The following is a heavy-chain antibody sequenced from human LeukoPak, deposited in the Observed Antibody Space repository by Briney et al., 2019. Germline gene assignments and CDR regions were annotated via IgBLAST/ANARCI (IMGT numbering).Heavy chain of an antibody. J-gene: IGHJ4*02. CDR2: ISGSGGST. CDR3: ARPQWLAAYFDY. D-gene: IGHD6-19*01. V-gene: IGHV3-23*01. Sequence: PGGSLRLSCAASGFTFSSYAMSWVRRAPGKGLEWVSAISGSGGSTYYADSVKGRFTISRDNSKNTLYLQMNSLRAEDTAVYYCARPQWLAAYFDYWGQGTLVTVSS. CDR1: GFTFSSYA.